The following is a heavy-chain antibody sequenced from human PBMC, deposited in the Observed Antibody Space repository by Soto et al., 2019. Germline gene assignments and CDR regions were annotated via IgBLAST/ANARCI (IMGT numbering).Heavy chain of an antibody. CDR2: IIPILGIA. J-gene: IGHJ5*02. CDR1: GGTFSSYT. V-gene: IGHV1-69*08. CDR3: PRDTAKRDGSLSYYWFDP. D-gene: IGHD3-10*01. Sequence: QVQLVQSGAEVKKPGSSVKVSCKASGGTFSSYTISWVRQAPGQGLEWMGRIIPILGIANYAQKFQGRVTITADKSTSTAYMQLSSLRSEDTAVYYCPRDTAKRDGSLSYYWFDPWGQGTLVTVSS.